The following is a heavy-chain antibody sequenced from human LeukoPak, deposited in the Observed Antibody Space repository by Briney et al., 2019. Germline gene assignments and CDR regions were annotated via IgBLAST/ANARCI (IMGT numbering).Heavy chain of an antibody. V-gene: IGHV1-2*02. CDR2: INPNSGGT. D-gene: IGHD2-15*01. CDR3: ARTHAYCSGGSCPTDY. J-gene: IGHJ4*02. CDR1: GYTFTGYY. Sequence: ASVKVSCQASGYTFTGYYMHWVRQAPGQGLEWMGWINPNSGGTNYAQKFQGRVTMTRDTSISTAYMELSRLRSDDTAVYYCARTHAYCSGGSCPTDYWGQGTLVTVSS.